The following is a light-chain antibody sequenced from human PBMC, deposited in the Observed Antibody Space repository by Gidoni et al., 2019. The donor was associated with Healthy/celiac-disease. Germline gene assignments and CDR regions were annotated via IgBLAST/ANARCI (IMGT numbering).Light chain of an antibody. J-gene: IGKJ1*01. CDR1: QSVSSSY. CDR2: GAS. Sequence: EIVLTQSPGTLSLSPGERATLSCRASQSVSSSYLAWYQQKPGQAPRLLIYGASSRATGIPDRFSVSVSGTDFTLTISRLEPEDFAVYYCQQYGSSPWTFGQGTKVEIK. V-gene: IGKV3-20*01. CDR3: QQYGSSPWT.